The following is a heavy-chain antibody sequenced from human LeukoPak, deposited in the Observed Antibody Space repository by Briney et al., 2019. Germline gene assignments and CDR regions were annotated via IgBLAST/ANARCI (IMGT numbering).Heavy chain of an antibody. Sequence: ASVKVSCKASGYTFTSYGISWVRQAPGQGLEWMGGISAYNGNTNYAQKLQGRVTMTTDTSTSTAYMELRSLRSDDTAVYYCARDEGRIAVAGTPDYWGQGTLVTVSS. V-gene: IGHV1-18*01. CDR1: GYTFTSYG. CDR2: ISAYNGNT. D-gene: IGHD6-19*01. J-gene: IGHJ4*02. CDR3: ARDEGRIAVAGTPDY.